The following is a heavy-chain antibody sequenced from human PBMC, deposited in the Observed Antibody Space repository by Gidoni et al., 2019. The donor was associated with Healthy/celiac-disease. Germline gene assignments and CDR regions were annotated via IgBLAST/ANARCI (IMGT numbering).Heavy chain of an antibody. Sequence: QVQLVQPGAEVKKPGASVKVSCKASGYTFTSYAMHWVRQAPGQRLEWMGWIHAGNGNTKYSQKFQGRVTSNREKSASTAYMELSSLRSEDTAVYYCATGFGELVFDYWGQGTLVTVSS. D-gene: IGHD3-10*01. J-gene: IGHJ4*02. CDR1: GYTFTSYA. CDR2: IHAGNGNT. CDR3: ATGFGELVFDY. V-gene: IGHV1-3*01.